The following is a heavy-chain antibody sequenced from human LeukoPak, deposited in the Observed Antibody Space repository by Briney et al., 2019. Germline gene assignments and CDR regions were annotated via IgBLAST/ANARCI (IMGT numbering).Heavy chain of an antibody. Sequence: ASVKVSCKASGYTFTSYDINWVRQATGQGLEWMGWLNPNSGNTGYAQKFQGRVTMTRNTSISTAYMELSSLRSEDTAVYYCASVPIRWYPQGNDGHHDYWGQGTLVTVSS. CDR1: GYTFTSYD. J-gene: IGHJ4*02. CDR3: ASVPIRWYPQGNDGHHDY. V-gene: IGHV1-8*01. D-gene: IGHD6-13*01. CDR2: LNPNSGNT.